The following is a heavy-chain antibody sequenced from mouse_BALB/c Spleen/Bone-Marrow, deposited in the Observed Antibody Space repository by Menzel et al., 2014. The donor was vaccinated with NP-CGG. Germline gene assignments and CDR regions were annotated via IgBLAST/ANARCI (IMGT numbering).Heavy chain of an antibody. Sequence: VQLQQSGAELVKPGVSVKLSCKASGYTFTNYYMYWVKQRPGQDLEWIGESNPSNGGMNFNEKFKSKATLTVDKSSSTAYMQLSSLTSEDSAVYYCTTLGRFAYWGQGTLVTVSA. V-gene: IGHV1S81*02. CDR1: GYTFTNYY. CDR3: TTLGRFAY. D-gene: IGHD4-1*01. CDR2: SNPSNGGM. J-gene: IGHJ3*01.